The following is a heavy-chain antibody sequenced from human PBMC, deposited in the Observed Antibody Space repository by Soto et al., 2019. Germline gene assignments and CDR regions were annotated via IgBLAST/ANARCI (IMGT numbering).Heavy chain of an antibody. Sequence: GASVKVSCKASGYTFTGYYRHWVRQAPGQGLEWMGWINPNSGGTNYAQKFQGRVTMTRDTSISTAYMELSRLRSDDTAVYYCAREVGWQQPIDIWGQGTMVTVSS. D-gene: IGHD6-13*01. CDR1: GYTFTGYY. CDR3: AREVGWQQPIDI. J-gene: IGHJ3*02. CDR2: INPNSGGT. V-gene: IGHV1-2*02.